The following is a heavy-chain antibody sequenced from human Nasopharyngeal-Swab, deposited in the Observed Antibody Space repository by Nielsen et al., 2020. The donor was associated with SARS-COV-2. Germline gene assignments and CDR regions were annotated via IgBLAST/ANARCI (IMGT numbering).Heavy chain of an antibody. V-gene: IGHV3-7*01. CDR3: ARDPRWVPSGGYGVDV. Sequence: GESLKISCAASGFTFTTYWMTWVRQAPGKGLEWVANIKEDGSEKNYVDSVKGRFTISRDNAKNSLYLQMNSLRAEDTAVYYCARDPRWVPSGGYGVDVWGQGTTVTVSS. CDR2: IKEDGSEK. CDR1: GFTFTTYW. J-gene: IGHJ6*02. D-gene: IGHD1-26*01.